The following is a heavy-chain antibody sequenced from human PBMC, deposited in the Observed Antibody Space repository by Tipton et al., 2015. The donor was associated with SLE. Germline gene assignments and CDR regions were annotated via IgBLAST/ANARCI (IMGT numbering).Heavy chain of an antibody. Sequence: TLSLTCAVYGGSFNAHYWTWVRQPPGKGLEWIANVYLSGSTHYNPSLKSRVTISLDTSKNQFSLRLNSVTAADTAVYYCARGAARWFDPWGQGTLVTVSS. CDR1: GGSFNAHY. D-gene: IGHD6-13*01. V-gene: IGHV4-34*01. CDR3: ARGAARWFDP. CDR2: VYLSGST. J-gene: IGHJ5*02.